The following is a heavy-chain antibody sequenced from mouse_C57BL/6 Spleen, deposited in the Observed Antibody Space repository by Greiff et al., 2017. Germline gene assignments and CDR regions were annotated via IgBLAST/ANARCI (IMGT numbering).Heavy chain of an antibody. J-gene: IGHJ2*01. CDR1: GFTFSDYG. V-gene: IGHV5-17*01. CDR3: ARRRYYGSTYYFDY. D-gene: IGHD1-1*01. Sequence: VQLKESGGGLVKPGGSLKLSCAASGFTFSDYGMHWVRQAPEKGLEWVAYISSGSSTIYYADTVKGRFTISRDNAKNTLFLQMTSLRSEDTAMYYCARRRYYGSTYYFDYWGQGTTLTVSS. CDR2: ISSGSSTI.